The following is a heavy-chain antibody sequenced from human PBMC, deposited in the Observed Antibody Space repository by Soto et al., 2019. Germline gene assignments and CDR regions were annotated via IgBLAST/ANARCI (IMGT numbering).Heavy chain of an antibody. J-gene: IGHJ3*02. Sequence: GGSLRLSCAASGFTFSSYSMNWVRQAPGKGLEWVSSISSSSSYIYYADSVKGRFTISRDNAKNSLYLQMNSLRAEDTAVYYWARDRTYCSGGSCYHGDAFDIWGQGTMVTVSS. CDR2: ISSSSSYI. CDR1: GFTFSSYS. CDR3: ARDRTYCSGGSCYHGDAFDI. V-gene: IGHV3-21*01. D-gene: IGHD2-15*01.